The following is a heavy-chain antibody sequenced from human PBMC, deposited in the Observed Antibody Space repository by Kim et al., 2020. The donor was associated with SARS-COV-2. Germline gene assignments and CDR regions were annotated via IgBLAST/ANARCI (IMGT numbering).Heavy chain of an antibody. CDR1: GFTFSSYG. Sequence: GGSLRLSCAASGFTFSSYGMHWVRQAPGKGLEWVAVISYDGSNKYYADSVKGRFTISRDNSKNTLYLQMNSLRAEDTAVYYCATAEPYGDPGDYFDYWGQGTLVTVSS. J-gene: IGHJ4*02. CDR3: ATAEPYGDPGDYFDY. D-gene: IGHD4-17*01. CDR2: ISYDGSNK. V-gene: IGHV3-30*03.